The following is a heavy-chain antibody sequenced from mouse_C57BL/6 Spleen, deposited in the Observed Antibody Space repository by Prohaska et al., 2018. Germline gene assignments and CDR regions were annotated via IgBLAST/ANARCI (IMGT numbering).Heavy chain of an antibody. CDR2: INTYSGVP. Sequence: QIQLVQSGPELKKPGETVKISCKASGYTFTTYGMSWVKQAPGKGLKWMGWINTYSGVPTYADDFKGRFAFSLETSASTAYLQINNLKNEDTATYFCARQDYSNYVFFDYWGQGTTLTVSS. CDR1: GYTFTTYG. J-gene: IGHJ2*01. CDR3: ARQDYSNYVFFDY. D-gene: IGHD2-5*01. V-gene: IGHV9-3*01.